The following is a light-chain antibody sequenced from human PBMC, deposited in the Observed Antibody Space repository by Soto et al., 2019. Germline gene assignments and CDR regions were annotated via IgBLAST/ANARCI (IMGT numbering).Light chain of an antibody. CDR3: TSFAGSNNRYV. Sequence: QSALTQPPSASGSPGQSVAISCTGTSSDVGGYNYVSWYQQHPGKAPKLLMYEVIKRPSGVPDRFSGSKSGNTASLTVSGLQAEDEADYYCTSFAGSNNRYVFGTGTKLTVL. V-gene: IGLV2-8*01. CDR1: SSDVGGYNY. J-gene: IGLJ1*01. CDR2: EVI.